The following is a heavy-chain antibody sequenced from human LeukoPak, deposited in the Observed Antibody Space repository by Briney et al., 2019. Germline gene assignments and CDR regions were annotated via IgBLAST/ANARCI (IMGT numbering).Heavy chain of an antibody. V-gene: IGHV3-21*01. J-gene: IGHJ3*02. CDR3: ARDPYYYDSGSFAAFDI. CDR2: ISSSSSYI. CDR1: GFTFSSYS. D-gene: IGHD3-10*01. Sequence: GGSLRLSCAASGFTFSSYSMNWVRQAPGKGLEWVSSISSSSSYIYYADSVKGRFTISRDNAKNPLYLQMNSLRAEDTAVYYCARDPYYYDSGSFAAFDIWGQGTMVTVSS.